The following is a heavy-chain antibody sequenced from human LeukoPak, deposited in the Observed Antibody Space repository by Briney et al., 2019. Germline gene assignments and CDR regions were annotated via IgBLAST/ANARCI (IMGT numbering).Heavy chain of an antibody. D-gene: IGHD4-23*01. CDR1: GGSVSGYY. V-gene: IGHV4-34*01. CDR3: ARDYGGNSV. CDR2: VNHSGST. J-gene: IGHJ4*02. Sequence: SETLSLTCAVYGGSVSGYYWSWIRQPPGKGLEWIGEVNHSGSTNYNPSLKSRVTISVDTSNNQFSPNRSSVTAADTAVYYCARDYGGNSVWGQGTLVTVSS.